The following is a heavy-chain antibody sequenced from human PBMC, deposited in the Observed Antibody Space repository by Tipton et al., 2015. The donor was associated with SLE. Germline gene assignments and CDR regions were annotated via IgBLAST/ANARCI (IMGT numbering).Heavy chain of an antibody. Sequence: QLVQSGAEVKKPGASVKVSCKASGYTFTGYYMHWVRQAPGQGLEWMGWINPDSGDTNYAQKFQGRVTITADESTSTAYMELSSLRSEDTAVYYCARDGVMCSSTSCYTAMDVWGKGTTVTVSS. CDR3: ARDGVMCSSTSCYTAMDV. D-gene: IGHD2-2*01. CDR1: GYTFTGYY. J-gene: IGHJ6*04. CDR2: INPDSGDT. V-gene: IGHV1-2*02.